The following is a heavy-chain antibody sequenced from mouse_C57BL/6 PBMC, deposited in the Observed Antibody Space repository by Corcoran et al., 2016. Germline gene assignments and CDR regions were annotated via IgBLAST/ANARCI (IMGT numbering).Heavy chain of an antibody. D-gene: IGHD1-1*01. CDR3: ARTYYDGSSRWYFDV. J-gene: IGHJ1*03. V-gene: IGHV9-3*01. CDR1: GYTFTTYG. CDR2: INTYSGVP. Sequence: QIQLVQSGPELKKPGETVKISCKASGYTFTTYGMSWVKQAPGKGLKWMGWINTYSGVPTYADDFKGRFAFSLETSASTAYLQINNLKNEDTATYFCARTYYDGSSRWYFDVWGTGTTVTVSS.